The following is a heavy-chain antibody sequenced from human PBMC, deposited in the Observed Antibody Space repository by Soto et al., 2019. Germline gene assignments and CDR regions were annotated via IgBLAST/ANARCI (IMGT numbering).Heavy chain of an antibody. V-gene: IGHV4-4*07. D-gene: IGHD6-13*01. J-gene: IGHJ4*02. CDR3: ARARRIAAAMAYFDY. Sequence: SETLSLTCTVSGGSISSYYWRWIRQPAGKGLEWIGRIYTSGSTNYNPSLKSRVTMSVDTSKNQFSLKLSSVTAADTAVYYCARARRIAAAMAYFDYWGQGTLVTVSS. CDR1: GGSISSYY. CDR2: IYTSGST.